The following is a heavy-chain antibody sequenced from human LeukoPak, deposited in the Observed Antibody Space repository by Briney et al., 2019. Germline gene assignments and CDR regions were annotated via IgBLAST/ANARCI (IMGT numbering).Heavy chain of an antibody. J-gene: IGHJ5*02. Sequence: SETLSLTCAVSGTSISPYYRSWIRQPPGKGLEWIGYIYYSGSTNYNPSLKSRVTISIDTSENQVSLILRSVTAADTAVYYCAREVGDSDSDNWFDPWGQGTLVTVSS. V-gene: IGHV4-59*01. CDR2: IYYSGST. CDR1: GTSISPYY. CDR3: AREVGDSDSDNWFDP. D-gene: IGHD2-21*02.